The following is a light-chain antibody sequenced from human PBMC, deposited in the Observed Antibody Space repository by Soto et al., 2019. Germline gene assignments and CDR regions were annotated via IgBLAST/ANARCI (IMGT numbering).Light chain of an antibody. V-gene: IGKV3-15*01. Sequence: EIGMTQSPATLSVSPGERDTLSCRASQSVSSNLAWYQQKPGQAPRLLIYGASTRATGIPARFSGSGSATEFTLTISSLQSEDFAVYYCKHYINWPRTFGQGTKVEI. J-gene: IGKJ1*01. CDR1: QSVSSN. CDR2: GAS. CDR3: KHYINWPRT.